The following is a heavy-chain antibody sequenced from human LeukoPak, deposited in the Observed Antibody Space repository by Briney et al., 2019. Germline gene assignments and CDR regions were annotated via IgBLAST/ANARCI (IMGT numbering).Heavy chain of an antibody. J-gene: IGHJ4*02. D-gene: IGHD4-17*01. V-gene: IGHV4-34*01. CDR2: LYYSGST. CDR3: ARVPTVTFFDY. Sequence: SETLSLTCAVYGGSFSGYYWSWIRQPPGKGLEWIGSLYYSGSTYYNPSLKSRVTISVDTSKNQFSLKLSSVTAADTAVYYCARVPTVTFFDYWGQGTLVTVSS. CDR1: GGSFSGYY.